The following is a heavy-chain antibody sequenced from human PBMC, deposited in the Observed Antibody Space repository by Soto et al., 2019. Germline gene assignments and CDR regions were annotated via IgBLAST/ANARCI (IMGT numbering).Heavy chain of an antibody. CDR3: ARGDGDYNDGNGYLARH. V-gene: IGHV3-74*01. CDR2: IKSDGSRT. D-gene: IGHD5-18*01. CDR1: GFTFSNYW. Sequence: EVQLVESGGGLVQPGGSLRLSCAASGFTFSNYWMHWVRQAPGKGLVWVSRIKSDGSRTYYADSVKGRLTISRDNPKNTLYLQMNSLRVEDTAVYYCARGDGDYNDGNGYLARHWGQGTLVTVSS. J-gene: IGHJ4*02.